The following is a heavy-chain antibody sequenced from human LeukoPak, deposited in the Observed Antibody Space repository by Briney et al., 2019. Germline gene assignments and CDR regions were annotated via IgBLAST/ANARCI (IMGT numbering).Heavy chain of an antibody. V-gene: IGHV1-18*01. CDR3: ARAAPQLRFYAFDT. D-gene: IGHD3-3*01. CDR1: GYTFSSYG. Sequence: ASVKVSCKASGYTFSSYGISWVRQAPGQGLEWMGWISAYNGNTNYAQKLQGRVTMTTDTSTSTAYMELRSLRSDDAAVYYCARAAPQLRFYAFDTWGQGTMVTVSS. J-gene: IGHJ3*02. CDR2: ISAYNGNT.